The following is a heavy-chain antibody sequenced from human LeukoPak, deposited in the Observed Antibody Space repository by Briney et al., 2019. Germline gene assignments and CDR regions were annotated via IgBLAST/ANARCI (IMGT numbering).Heavy chain of an antibody. Sequence: PGGSLRLSCAASGFTFSSYGMHWVRQAPGKGLEWVALIRYDGSNKYYADSVKGRFTISRDNSKNTLYLQMNSLRAEDTAVYYCAKDVDDILTGYYNWGQGTLVTVSS. CDR1: GFTFSSYG. CDR2: IRYDGSNK. D-gene: IGHD3-9*01. V-gene: IGHV3-30*02. J-gene: IGHJ4*02. CDR3: AKDVDDILTGYYN.